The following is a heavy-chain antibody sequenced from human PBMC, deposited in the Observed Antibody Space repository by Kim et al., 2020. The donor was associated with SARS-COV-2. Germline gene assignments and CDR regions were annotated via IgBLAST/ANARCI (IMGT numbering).Heavy chain of an antibody. CDR1: DFTFSTYS. CDR3: ATDGFCSSTSCYRGALDM. Sequence: GGSLRLSCVGSDFTFSTYSMSWVRQAPGRGLEWVSCVSGSGAATYYADSVKGRFTISRDNSKNTLYLQLNSLRAADTAVYYCATDGFCSSTSCYRGALDMGGERTLITVSS. J-gene: IGHJ3*02. CDR2: VSGSGAAT. D-gene: IGHD2-2*03. V-gene: IGHV3-23*01.